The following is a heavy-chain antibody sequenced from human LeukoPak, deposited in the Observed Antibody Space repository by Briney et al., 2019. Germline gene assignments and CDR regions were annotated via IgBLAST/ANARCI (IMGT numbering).Heavy chain of an antibody. J-gene: IGHJ4*02. CDR2: IYHSGSSRTT. CDR3: VRHEGSGGWYNY. Sequence: TSETLSLTCTDSGVSISGYYWTWIRQPPGKGLEWIAYIYHSGSSRTTNYNPSLKSRVTISLDTSKNQVSLKLSSVTAADTAVYYCVRHEGSGGWYNYWGQGTLVTVSS. D-gene: IGHD6-19*01. V-gene: IGHV4-59*08. CDR1: GVSISGYY.